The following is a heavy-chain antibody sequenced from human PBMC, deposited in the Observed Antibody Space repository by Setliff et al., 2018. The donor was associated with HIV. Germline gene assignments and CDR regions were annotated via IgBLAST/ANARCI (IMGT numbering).Heavy chain of an antibody. J-gene: IGHJ4*02. CDR2: INQSENT. D-gene: IGHD3-22*01. Sequence: SETLSLTCTVYGGSFSGYYWSWIRQPPGMGLEWIGEINQSENTNYNPSLKSRVTISVDKSRNQFSLKLSSVTAADTAVYYCARTHSGYFPYYFDYWGQGTLVTVSS. CDR1: GGSFSGYY. V-gene: IGHV4-34*01. CDR3: ARTHSGYFPYYFDY.